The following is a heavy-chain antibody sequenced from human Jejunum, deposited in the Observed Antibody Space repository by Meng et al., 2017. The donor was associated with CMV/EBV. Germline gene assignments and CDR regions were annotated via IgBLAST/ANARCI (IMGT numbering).Heavy chain of an antibody. CDR3: ATIAYCGGDCYKVHPLYDH. D-gene: IGHD2-21*01. CDR2: ISSYNRNT. V-gene: IGHV1-18*01. J-gene: IGHJ5*02. Sequence: ITWVRQAPGQGLGWVGCISSYNRNTNYAQQFRGRVTLTTDTSTSIAYMELRSLRSDDTAVYYCATIAYCGGDCYKVHPLYDHWGQGTLVTVSS.